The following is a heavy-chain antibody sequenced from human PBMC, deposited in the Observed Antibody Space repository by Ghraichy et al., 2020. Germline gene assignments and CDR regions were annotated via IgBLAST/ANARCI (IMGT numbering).Heavy chain of an antibody. CDR3: SVFRWEQRRFDY. J-gene: IGHJ4*02. CDR1: GFPYSSYA. D-gene: IGHD1-26*01. CDR2: ISANGGST. Sequence: GGSLRLSCAMSGFPYSSYAMSWVRQAPGKGLEWVALISANGGSTYYADSVKGRFTISRDNSKTTLYLQMNSLKSEDTAVYHCSVFRWEQRRFDYWGQGTLVTVSP. V-gene: IGHV3-23*01.